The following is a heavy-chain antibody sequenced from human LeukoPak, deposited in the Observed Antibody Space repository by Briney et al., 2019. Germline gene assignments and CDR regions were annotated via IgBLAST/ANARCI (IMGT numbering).Heavy chain of an antibody. Sequence: SETLSLTCAVYGGSFSGYYWSWIRQPPGKGLEWIGEINHSGSTNYNPSLKSRVTISVDTSKNQFSLKLSSVTAADTAVFYCARHRIIRDVATGDYFGSWGRGTLVTVSS. CDR1: GGSFSGYY. J-gene: IGHJ4*02. CDR3: ARHRIIRDVATGDYFGS. V-gene: IGHV4-34*01. D-gene: IGHD5-24*01. CDR2: INHSGST.